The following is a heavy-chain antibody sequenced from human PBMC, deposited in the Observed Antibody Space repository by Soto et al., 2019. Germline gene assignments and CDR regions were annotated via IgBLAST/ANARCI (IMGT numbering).Heavy chain of an antibody. CDR2: IDHGGST. J-gene: IGHJ4*02. CDR1: GGSFNGYF. CDR3: ARAPDKYYFDS. V-gene: IGHV4-34*01. Sequence: SESLSLTCAVYGGSFNGYFWTWIRQPPGKGPEWIGDIDHGGSTNYNPSLKSRVTISVDTSKNQFSLKLRSVTAADMAMFYCARAPDKYYFDSWGQGTQVTVSS.